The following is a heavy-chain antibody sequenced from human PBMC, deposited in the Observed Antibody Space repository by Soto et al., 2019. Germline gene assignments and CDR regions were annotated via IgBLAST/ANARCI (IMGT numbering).Heavy chain of an antibody. CDR2: ISSNGGST. Sequence: GGSLRLSCAASGFTFSSYAMHWVRQAPGKGLEYVSAISSNGGSTYYANSVKGRFTISRDNSKNTLYLQMGSLRAEDMAVYYCARSNDYYGSGSYFSLDYWGQGTLVTVSS. CDR3: ARSNDYYGSGSYFSLDY. CDR1: GFTFSSYA. V-gene: IGHV3-64*01. D-gene: IGHD3-10*01. J-gene: IGHJ4*02.